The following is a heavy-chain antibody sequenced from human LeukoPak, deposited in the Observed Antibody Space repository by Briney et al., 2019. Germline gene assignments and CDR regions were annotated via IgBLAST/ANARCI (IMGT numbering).Heavy chain of an antibody. J-gene: IGHJ4*02. CDR3: VKGSLAAAGAFDY. D-gene: IGHD6-13*01. CDR2: ISSNGGST. CDR1: GFTFSGYA. Sequence: QPGGSLRLSCSASGFTFSGYAMHWVRQAPGKGLEYVSAISSNGGSTYYADSVKGRFTISRDNSKNTLYLQMSSLRAEDTAVYYCVKGSLAAAGAFDYWGQGTLVTVSS. V-gene: IGHV3-64D*06.